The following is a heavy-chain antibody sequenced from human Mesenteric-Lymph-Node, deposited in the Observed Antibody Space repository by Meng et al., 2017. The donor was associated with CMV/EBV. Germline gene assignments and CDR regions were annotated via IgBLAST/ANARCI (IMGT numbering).Heavy chain of an antibody. J-gene: IGHJ4*02. D-gene: IGHD4-11*01. CDR3: ARDDSHWSKDF. Sequence: QVQLLQSGAEVKKPGASVILSCKASGYTFSDYYIHWVRQAPGQGLEWMGIINPSGGSTSYAQKFKGRVTLTTDTSASTVFMELSSLRSEDTAVYYCARDDSHWSKDFWGQGTLVTVSS. V-gene: IGHV1-46*01. CDR2: INPSGGST. CDR1: GYTFSDYY.